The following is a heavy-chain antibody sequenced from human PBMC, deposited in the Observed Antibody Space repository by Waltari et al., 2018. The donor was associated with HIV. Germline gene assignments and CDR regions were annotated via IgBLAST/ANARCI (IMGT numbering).Heavy chain of an antibody. CDR2: IRTKAARFAT. J-gene: IGHJ6*02. V-gene: IGHV3-73*01. CDR1: GFSFSGSD. Sequence: EVQLVQSGGDLVQPGGSLKVSCAASGFSFSGSDIHWVRQASGKGMEWIGRIRTKAARFATAYVASVKGRFIMSRDDSESKSYLQMSSLKIEDTAVYYCHRRGKLFRGVVDLDVWGQGTTVIVSS. CDR3: HRRGKLFRGVVDLDV. D-gene: IGHD3-10*01.